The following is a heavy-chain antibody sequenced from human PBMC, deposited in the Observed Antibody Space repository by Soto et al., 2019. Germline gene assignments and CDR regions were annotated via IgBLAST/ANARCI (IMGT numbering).Heavy chain of an antibody. V-gene: IGHV3-48*03. CDR1: GYTFKNHE. CDR2: ISNSGMTI. CDR3: ARDADISMFGRDGMDV. J-gene: IGHJ6*02. Sequence: GGSLRLSCAASGYTFKNHEMNWVRLAPGKGLEWIAYISNSGMTIDYADSVRGRFTISRDNAMYSMYLHMNSLRAEDTAVYFCARDADISMFGRDGMDVLGQGAAVTVSS. D-gene: IGHD3-3*01.